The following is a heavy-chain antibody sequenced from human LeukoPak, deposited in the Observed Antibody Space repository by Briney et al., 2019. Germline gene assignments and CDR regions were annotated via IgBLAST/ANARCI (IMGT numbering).Heavy chain of an antibody. J-gene: IGHJ3*02. CDR2: INHSGST. CDR3: ARVHYDFWSGYPDYAFDI. CDR1: GGSFSGYY. D-gene: IGHD3-3*01. Sequence: PSETLSLTCAVYGGSFSGYYWSWIRQPPGKGLEWIGEINHSGSTNYNPSLKSRVTISVDTSKNQFSLKLSSVTAADTAMYYCARVHYDFWSGYPDYAFDIWGQGTMVTVSS. V-gene: IGHV4-34*01.